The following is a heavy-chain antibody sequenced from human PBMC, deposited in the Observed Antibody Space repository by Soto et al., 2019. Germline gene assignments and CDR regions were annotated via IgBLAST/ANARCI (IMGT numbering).Heavy chain of an antibody. V-gene: IGHV4-4*07. CDR1: GGSISSYY. CDR3: ARDTTPSLYYYDSSGYYWTHFDY. J-gene: IGHJ4*02. Sequence: PSETLSLTCTVSGGSISSYYWSWIRQPAGKGLEWIGRIYTSGSTNYNPSLKSRVTMSVDTSKNQFSLKLSSVTAADTAVYYCARDTTPSLYYYDSSGYYWTHFDYWGQGTLVTAPQ. CDR2: IYTSGST. D-gene: IGHD3-22*01.